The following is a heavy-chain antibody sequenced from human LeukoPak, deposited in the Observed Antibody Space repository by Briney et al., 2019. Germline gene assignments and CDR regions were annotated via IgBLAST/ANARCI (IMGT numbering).Heavy chain of an antibody. D-gene: IGHD6-13*01. CDR3: ARDLSSWTFSGFDI. CDR1: GFTFSGYY. CDR2: ISSSGSTI. Sequence: GGSLRLSYSAWGFTFSGYYMSWIRPAPGKGLEWVSYISSSGSTIYYADSVKGRFTISRDNAKNSLYLQMNSLRAEDTAVYYCARDLSSWTFSGFDIWGQGTMVTVSS. V-gene: IGHV3-11*04. J-gene: IGHJ3*02.